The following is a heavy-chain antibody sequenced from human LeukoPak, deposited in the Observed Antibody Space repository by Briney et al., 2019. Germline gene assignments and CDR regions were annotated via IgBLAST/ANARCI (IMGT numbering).Heavy chain of an antibody. D-gene: IGHD3-22*01. J-gene: IGHJ4*02. CDR2: INSDGSST. CDR3: ASHYYDRSGYY. CDR1: GFTFSSYW. Sequence: GGSLRLSCAGSGFTFSSYWMRWVRQAPGKGLVWVSRINSDGSSTSYADSVKGRFTISRDNAKNTVYLQMKSLRAGETAVYYCASHYYDRSGYYWGQGTLVTVSS. V-gene: IGHV3-74*01.